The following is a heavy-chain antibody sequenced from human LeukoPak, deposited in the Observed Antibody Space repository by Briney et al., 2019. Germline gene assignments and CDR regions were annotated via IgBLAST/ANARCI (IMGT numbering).Heavy chain of an antibody. V-gene: IGHV4-39*07. Sequence: SETLSLTCTVSGGSISSSSYYWGWIRQPPGKGLEWIGSIYHSGSTYYNPSLKSRVTISVDTSKNQFSLKLSSVTAADTAVYYCARGGTGFDYWGQGTLVTVSS. D-gene: IGHD3-10*01. CDR1: GGSISSSSYY. CDR2: IYHSGST. CDR3: ARGGTGFDY. J-gene: IGHJ4*02.